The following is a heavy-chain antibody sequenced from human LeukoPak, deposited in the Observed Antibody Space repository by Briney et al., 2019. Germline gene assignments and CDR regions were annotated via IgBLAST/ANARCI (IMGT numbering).Heavy chain of an antibody. V-gene: IGHV1-18*01. J-gene: IGHJ4*02. D-gene: IGHD3-22*01. Sequence: ASVKVSCKASGYTFTSYGISWVRQAPGQGLEWMGWISAYNGNTNYAQKFQGRVTITADKSTSTAYMELSSLRSEDTAVYYCASLNTYYYDSSGAPQGHWGQGTLVTVSS. CDR2: ISAYNGNT. CDR3: ASLNTYYYDSSGAPQGH. CDR1: GYTFTSYG.